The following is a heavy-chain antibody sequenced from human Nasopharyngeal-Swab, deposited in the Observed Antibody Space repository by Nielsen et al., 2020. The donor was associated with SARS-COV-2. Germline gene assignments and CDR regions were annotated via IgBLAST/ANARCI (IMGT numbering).Heavy chain of an antibody. CDR1: GFPFRNHY. CDR2: LRQDASEQ. CDR3: ARESVVTGTDDAPDL. D-gene: IGHD2-21*02. V-gene: IGHV3-7*04. J-gene: IGHJ3*01. Sequence: GESLKISCAASGFPFRNHYITWVRQPPGKGLEWVSNLRQDASEQFYADSVKGRFTISRDNAKNTVSLQMNSLRREDTAVYYCARESVVTGTDDAPDLWGRGTMVTVSS.